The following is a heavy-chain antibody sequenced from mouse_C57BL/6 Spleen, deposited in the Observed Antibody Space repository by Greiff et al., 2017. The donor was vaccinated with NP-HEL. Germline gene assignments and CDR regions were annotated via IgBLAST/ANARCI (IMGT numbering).Heavy chain of an antibody. CDR2: INYDGSST. Sequence: EVQLMESEGGLVQPGSSMKLSCTASGFTFSDYYMAWVRQVPEKGLEWVANINYDGSSTYYLDSLKSRFIISRDNAKNILYLQMSSLKSEDTATYYCAREAPYYYGSSYDYAMDYWGQGTSVTVSS. V-gene: IGHV5-16*01. J-gene: IGHJ4*01. D-gene: IGHD1-1*01. CDR3: AREAPYYYGSSYDYAMDY. CDR1: GFTFSDYY.